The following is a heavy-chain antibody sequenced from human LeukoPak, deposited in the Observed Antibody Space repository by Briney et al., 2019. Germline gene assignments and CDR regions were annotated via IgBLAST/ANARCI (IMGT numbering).Heavy chain of an antibody. V-gene: IGHV3-73*01. D-gene: IGHD3-10*01. Sequence: GGSLRLSCAASGFTFSGSAMHWVRQASGKGLEWVGRIRSKANSYATAYAASVKGRFTISRDDSKNTAYLQMNSLKTEDTAVYYCTRIPSMVRGVMRNDYWGQGTLVTVSS. CDR3: TRIPSMVRGVMRNDY. J-gene: IGHJ4*02. CDR1: GFTFSGSA. CDR2: IRSKANSYAT.